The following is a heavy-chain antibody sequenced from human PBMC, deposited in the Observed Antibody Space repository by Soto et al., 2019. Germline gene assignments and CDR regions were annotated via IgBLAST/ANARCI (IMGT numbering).Heavy chain of an antibody. CDR2: ISYDGSNK. V-gene: IGHV3-30*03. CDR1: GFTFSSYG. Sequence: GGSLRLSCAASGFTFSSYGMHWVRQAPGKGLEWVAVISYDGSNKYYADSVKGRFTISRDNAKNSLYLQMNSLRAEDTAVYYCARALGVRGVIPDYFDYWGQGTLVTVSS. D-gene: IGHD3-10*01. J-gene: IGHJ4*02. CDR3: ARALGVRGVIPDYFDY.